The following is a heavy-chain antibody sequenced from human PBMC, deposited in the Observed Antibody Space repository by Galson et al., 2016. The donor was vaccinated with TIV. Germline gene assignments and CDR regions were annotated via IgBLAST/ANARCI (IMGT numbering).Heavy chain of an antibody. CDR2: ISPSGNTI. Sequence: SLRLSCAASGFTFSDYHMTWIRQAPEKGLEWISYISPSGNTIYYADSVKCRFTISRDHAKTSLSLQMNSLRADDTAVYYCARLGQFDYWGQGTLVTVSS. J-gene: IGHJ4*02. V-gene: IGHV3-11*01. CDR1: GFTFSDYH. CDR3: ARLGQFDY.